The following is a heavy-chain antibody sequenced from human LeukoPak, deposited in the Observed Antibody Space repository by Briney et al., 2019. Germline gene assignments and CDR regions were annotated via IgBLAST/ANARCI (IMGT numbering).Heavy chain of an antibody. CDR1: GFTFSSYW. Sequence: GGSLRLSCAASGFTFSSYWMSWVRQAPGKGLEWVANIKQDGSEKYYVDSVKGRFTISRDNSKNTLYLQMNSLRAEDTAVYYCAKKKDFSSGWASGYYFDYWGQGTLVTVSS. J-gene: IGHJ4*02. CDR2: IKQDGSEK. CDR3: AKKKDFSSGWASGYYFDY. D-gene: IGHD6-19*01. V-gene: IGHV3-7*03.